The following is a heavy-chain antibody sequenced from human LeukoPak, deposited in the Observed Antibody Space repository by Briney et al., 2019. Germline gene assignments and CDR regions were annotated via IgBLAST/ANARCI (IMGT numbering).Heavy chain of an antibody. D-gene: IGHD3-10*01. CDR2: IDPSDSYT. V-gene: IGHV5-10-1*01. Sequence: GESLRISCKGSGYSFTSYWISWVRQMPGKGLEWMGRIDPSDSYTNYSPSFQGHVTISADKSISTAYLQWSNLKASDTAMYYCARHEVGYYYGSGSYYRSYYSDYWGQGTLVTVSS. CDR3: ARHEVGYYYGSGSYYRSYYSDY. CDR1: GYSFTSYW. J-gene: IGHJ4*02.